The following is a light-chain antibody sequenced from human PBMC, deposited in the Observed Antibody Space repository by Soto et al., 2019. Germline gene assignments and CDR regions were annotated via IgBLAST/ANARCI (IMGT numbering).Light chain of an antibody. CDR3: QHRSDGWT. CDR1: QSIGSNS. J-gene: IGKJ1*01. CDR2: DAS. V-gene: IGKV3-11*01. Sequence: EIVLTQSPATLSLSPGERDTLSCRASQSIGSNSLGWYQQKPGQPPRLLIYDASKRVTGFPARFSGSGSGTDFTLTISSLDPEDFVVYYCQHRSDGWTFGQGTKVDIK.